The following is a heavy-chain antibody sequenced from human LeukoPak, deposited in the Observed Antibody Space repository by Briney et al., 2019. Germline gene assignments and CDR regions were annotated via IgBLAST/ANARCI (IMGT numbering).Heavy chain of an antibody. J-gene: IGHJ4*02. CDR2: IYSGGST. CDR1: GFTVSSNY. CDR3: ASEIRGSSFDY. V-gene: IGHV3-66*01. D-gene: IGHD3-10*01. Sequence: GGSLRPSCAASGFTVSSNYMSWVRQAPGKGLEWVSVIYSGGSTYYADSVKGRFTISRDNSKNTLYLQMNSLRAEDTAVYYCASEIRGSSFDYWGQGTLVTVSS.